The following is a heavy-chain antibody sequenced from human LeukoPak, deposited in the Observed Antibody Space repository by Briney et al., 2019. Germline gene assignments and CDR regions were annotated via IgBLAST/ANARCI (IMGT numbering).Heavy chain of an antibody. J-gene: IGHJ5*02. V-gene: IGHV3-30*03. D-gene: IGHD3-22*01. CDR3: ARGSEYYYDSSGYNNWFDP. CDR2: ISYDGSNK. CDR1: GFTFSSYG. Sequence: GGSLRLSCAASGFTFSSYGMHWVRQAPGKGLEWVAVISYDGSNKYYADSVKGRFTISRDNSKNTLYLQMNSLRAEDTAVYYCARGSEYYYDSSGYNNWFDPWGQGTLVTVSS.